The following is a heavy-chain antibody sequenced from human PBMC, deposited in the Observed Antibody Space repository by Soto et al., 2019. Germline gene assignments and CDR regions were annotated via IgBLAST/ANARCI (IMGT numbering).Heavy chain of an antibody. D-gene: IGHD2-2*02. CDR1: GFTFSSYS. Sequence: GGSLRLSCAASGFTFSSYSMNWVRQAPGKGLEWVSSISSSSYIYYADSVKGRFTISRDNAKNSLYLQMNSLRAEDTAVYYCARDSRPTSDIVVVPAAIDYWGQGTLVTVSS. J-gene: IGHJ4*02. V-gene: IGHV3-21*01. CDR3: ARDSRPTSDIVVVPAAIDY. CDR2: ISSSSYI.